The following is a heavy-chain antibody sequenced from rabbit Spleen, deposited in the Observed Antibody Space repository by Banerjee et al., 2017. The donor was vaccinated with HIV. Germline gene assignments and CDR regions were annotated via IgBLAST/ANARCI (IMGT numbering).Heavy chain of an antibody. CDR3: ARDTGTSFSTYGMDL. V-gene: IGHV1S40*01. Sequence: QSLEESGGGLVKPGGTLTLTCKASGIDFSSYYYMCWVRQAPGKGLELIACIYTSSGSTWYASWAKGRFTCSKASSTTVTLQMTSLTAADTATYFCARDTGTSFSTYGMDLWGQGTLVTVS. CDR1: GIDFSSYYY. D-gene: IGHD8-1*01. CDR2: IYTSSGST. J-gene: IGHJ3*01.